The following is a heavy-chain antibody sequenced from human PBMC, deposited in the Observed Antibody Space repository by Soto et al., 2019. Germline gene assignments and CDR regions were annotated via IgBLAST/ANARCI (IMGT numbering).Heavy chain of an antibody. CDR3: ARGAAGRYYSDY. CDR1: GFTFSSYW. D-gene: IGHD2-15*01. J-gene: IGHJ4*02. Sequence: EVQLVESGGGLVQPGGSLRLSCAASGFTFSSYWIHWVRQAPGKGLVWVSRINGDGRTTNYADSVRGQFAISRDNAKNTVYRQMNSLRAEDTAVYYCARGAAGRYYSDYWGQGTLVTVSS. V-gene: IGHV3-74*01. CDR2: INGDGRTT.